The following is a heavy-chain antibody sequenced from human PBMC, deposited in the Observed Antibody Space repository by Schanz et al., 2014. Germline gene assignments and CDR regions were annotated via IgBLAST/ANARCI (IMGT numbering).Heavy chain of an antibody. CDR3: AFDRDDAYDI. D-gene: IGHD3-9*01. J-gene: IGHJ3*02. CDR2: IYLSDGST. V-gene: IGHV1-46*01. Sequence: QVHLVQSGAEVKEPGSSVKVSCKASGYTFTSSGFSWVRQAPGQGLEWMGRIYLSDGSTRYAQKFQGRVTVTRDTSTTTVYMDLSSLISEDTAVYYCAFDRDDAYDIWGQGTTVTVSS. CDR1: GYTFTSSG.